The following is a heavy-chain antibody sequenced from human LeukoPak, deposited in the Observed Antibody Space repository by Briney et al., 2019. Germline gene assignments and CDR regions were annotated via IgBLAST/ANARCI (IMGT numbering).Heavy chain of an antibody. J-gene: IGHJ4*02. CDR3: AKDYYGSLEY. CDR1: GFTFSVSW. V-gene: IGHV3-74*03. Sequence: PGGSLRLSCAASGFTFSVSWMHWVRQAPGKGLVWVSVIQIDGSVTTYADSVKGRFTISRDNAKNTVYLQMNSLRDEDTAVYYCAKDYYGSLEYWGQGTLVTVSS. D-gene: IGHD3-10*01. CDR2: IQIDGSVT.